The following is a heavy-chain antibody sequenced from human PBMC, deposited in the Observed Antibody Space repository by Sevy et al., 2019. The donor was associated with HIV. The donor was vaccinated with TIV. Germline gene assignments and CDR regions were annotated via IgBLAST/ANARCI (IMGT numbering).Heavy chain of an antibody. V-gene: IGHV1-69*13. Sequence: ASVKVSCKASGGTFDTYTISWLRQAPGQGLEWMGGIIPMFDTANYAQKFQGRVTITADDSTNTAYMDLSSLRSEDSAVYYCARDRDITFGGGDAFDIWGQGTKVTVSS. J-gene: IGHJ3*02. D-gene: IGHD3-16*01. CDR1: GGTFDTYT. CDR2: IIPMFDTA. CDR3: ARDRDITFGGGDAFDI.